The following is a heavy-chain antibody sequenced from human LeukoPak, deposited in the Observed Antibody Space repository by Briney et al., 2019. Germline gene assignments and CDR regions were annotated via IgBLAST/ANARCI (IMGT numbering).Heavy chain of an antibody. CDR1: GGTFSSYA. D-gene: IGHD3-10*01. CDR2: IIPIFGTA. V-gene: IGHV1-69*01. J-gene: IGHJ6*02. Sequence: ASVKVSCKASGGTFSSYAISWVRQAPGQGLEWMGGIIPIFGTANYAQKFQGRVTITADESTSTAYMELSSLRSEDTAVYYCARVASYGRVVYYYAMDVWGQGTTVTVSS. CDR3: ARVASYGRVVYYYAMDV.